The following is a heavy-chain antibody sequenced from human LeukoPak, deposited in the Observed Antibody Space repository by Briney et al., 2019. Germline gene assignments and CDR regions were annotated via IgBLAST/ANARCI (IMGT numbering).Heavy chain of an antibody. D-gene: IGHD1-26*01. CDR1: GGSISSYY. J-gene: IGHJ6*02. CDR2: IYYSGST. V-gene: IGHV4-59*01. Sequence: SETLSLTCTVSGGSISSYYWSWIRQPPGKGLEWIGYIYYSGSTNYNPSLKSRVTISVDTSKNQFSLKLSSVTAADTAVYYCAREPRLIVGATAGMDVWGQGITVTVSS. CDR3: AREPRLIVGATAGMDV.